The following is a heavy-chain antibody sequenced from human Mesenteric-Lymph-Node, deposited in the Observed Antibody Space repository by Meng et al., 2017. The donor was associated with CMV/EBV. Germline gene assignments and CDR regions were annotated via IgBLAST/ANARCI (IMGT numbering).Heavy chain of an antibody. CDR2: VYPGDSDT. J-gene: IGHJ4*02. Sequence: KVSCKGSGDSFTSYWIAWVRQKPGKGLEWMGIVYPGDSDTTYRPSFQGQVTISVDKSITTAYLQWSSLKASDSAIYYCARRGYSYGFDYWGQGTLVTVSS. CDR3: ARRGYSYGFDY. V-gene: IGHV5-51*01. CDR1: GDSFTSYW. D-gene: IGHD5-12*01.